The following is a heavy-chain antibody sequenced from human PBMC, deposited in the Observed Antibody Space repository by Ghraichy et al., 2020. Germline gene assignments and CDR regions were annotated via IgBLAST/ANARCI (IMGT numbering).Heavy chain of an antibody. V-gene: IGHV4-31*03. J-gene: IGHJ2*01. CDR2: IYYSGST. CDR1: GGSISSDDYY. Sequence: SETLSLTCTVSGGSISSDDYYWSWVRQHPGKGLEWIGYIYYSGSTYYNPSLKSRVTISLDTSKNQFSLKLSSVTAADTAVYYCARDVSSYPHSYFDLWGRGTLVTVSS. CDR3: ARDVSSYPHSYFDL.